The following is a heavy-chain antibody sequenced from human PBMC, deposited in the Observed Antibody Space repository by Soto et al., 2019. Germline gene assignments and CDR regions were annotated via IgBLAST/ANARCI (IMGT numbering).Heavy chain of an antibody. CDR3: ARDNKRDGYSYDY. V-gene: IGHV4-59*12. CDR1: GGSINNYY. J-gene: IGHJ4*02. CDR2: IYYSGRT. D-gene: IGHD2-15*01. Sequence: SETLSLTCTVSGGSINNYYWSWIRQPPGKGLEWIGYIYYSGRTSYNPSLKSRVTISVDTSKNQFSLKLSSVTAADTAVYYCARDNKRDGYSYDYWGQGTLVTVSS.